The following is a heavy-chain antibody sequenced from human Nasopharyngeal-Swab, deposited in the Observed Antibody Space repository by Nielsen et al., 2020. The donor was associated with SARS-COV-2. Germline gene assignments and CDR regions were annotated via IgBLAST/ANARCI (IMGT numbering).Heavy chain of an antibody. D-gene: IGHD5-18*01. Sequence: SETLSLTCAVYGGSFSGYYWSWIRQPPGKGLEWIGEINHSGSTNYTPSLKSRVTISVDTSKNQFSLKLRSVTAADTAVYYCARLPHRDTAMVKAVVLDYWGQGTLVTVSS. J-gene: IGHJ4*02. V-gene: IGHV4-34*01. CDR2: INHSGST. CDR1: GGSFSGYY. CDR3: ARLPHRDTAMVKAVVLDY.